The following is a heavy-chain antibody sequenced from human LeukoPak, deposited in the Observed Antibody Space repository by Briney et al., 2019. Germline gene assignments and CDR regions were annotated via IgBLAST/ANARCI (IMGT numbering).Heavy chain of an antibody. J-gene: IGHJ4*02. CDR2: INWNGGST. D-gene: IGHD3-3*01. CDR3: ARDRITDFWSGYYTNYFDY. CDR1: GFTFDDYG. V-gene: IGHV3-20*04. Sequence: PGGSLRLSCAASGFTFDDYGMSWVRQAPGKGLEWVSGINWNGGSTGYADSVKGRFTISRDNAKNSLYLQMNSLRAEDTAVYYCARDRITDFWSGYYTNYFDYWGRGTLVTVSS.